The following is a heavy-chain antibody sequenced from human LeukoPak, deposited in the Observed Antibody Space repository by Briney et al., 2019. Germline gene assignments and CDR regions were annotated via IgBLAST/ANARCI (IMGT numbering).Heavy chain of an antibody. CDR3: ARMIFEIRIVVVVAATEVRFDP. CDR1: GGSFSGYY. CDR2: INHSGST. V-gene: IGHV4-34*01. J-gene: IGHJ5*02. Sequence: SETLSLTCAVYGGSFSGYYWSWIRQPPGKGLEWMGEINHSGSTNYNPSLKSRVTISVDTSKNQFSLKLSSVTAADTAVYYCARMIFEIRIVVVVAATEVRFDPWGQGTLVTVSS. D-gene: IGHD2-15*01.